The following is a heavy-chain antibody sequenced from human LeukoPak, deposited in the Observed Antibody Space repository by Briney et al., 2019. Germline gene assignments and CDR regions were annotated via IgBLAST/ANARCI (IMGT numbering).Heavy chain of an antibody. Sequence: GGSLGLSCAPPVFTARNSNISWGPPPPGRGRRWVSLFYGGGSTYYADSVKGRFTISRDNTKNTLYLQMNSLRAEDTAVYYCARMRYCGGDCSYSLVYFDYWGQGTLVTVSS. V-gene: IGHV3-53*01. J-gene: IGHJ4*02. CDR2: FYGGGST. CDR1: VFTARNSN. D-gene: IGHD2-21*02. CDR3: ARMRYCGGDCSYSLVYFDY.